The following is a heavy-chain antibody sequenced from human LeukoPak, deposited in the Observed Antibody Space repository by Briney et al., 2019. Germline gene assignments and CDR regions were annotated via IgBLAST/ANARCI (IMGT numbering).Heavy chain of an antibody. D-gene: IGHD3-3*01. Sequence: PSETLSLTCTVSGGSISSYYWSWIRQPPGKGLEWIGYIYYSGSTNYNPSLKSRVTISVDTSKNQFSLKLSSVTAADTAVYYCARMKVYYDFWRVFDYWGQGTLVTVSS. V-gene: IGHV4-59*08. CDR2: IYYSGST. CDR3: ARMKVYYDFWRVFDY. CDR1: GGSISSYY. J-gene: IGHJ4*02.